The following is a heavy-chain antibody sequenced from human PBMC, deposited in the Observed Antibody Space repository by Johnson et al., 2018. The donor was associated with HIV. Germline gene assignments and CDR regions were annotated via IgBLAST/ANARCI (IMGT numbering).Heavy chain of an antibody. CDR1: GFTSSDYY. CDR2: SRNRANGYTT. J-gene: IGHJ3*02. V-gene: IGHV3-72*01. Sequence: VQLVESGGGLVQPGGSLRLSCAASGFTSSDYYMDWARQAPGKGLEWVGRSRNRANGYTTDYAASVKGRFTISRDDSKNSLYLQMNSLRTEDTAVYYCAKYYDILTGRNTLRDAFDIWGQRTMVTVSS. CDR3: AKYYDILTGRNTLRDAFDI. D-gene: IGHD3-9*01.